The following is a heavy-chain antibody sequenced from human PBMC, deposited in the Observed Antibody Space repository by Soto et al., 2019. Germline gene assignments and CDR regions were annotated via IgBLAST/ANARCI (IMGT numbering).Heavy chain of an antibody. CDR3: ARDFGTHVVLVPAVMRGPFDY. Sequence: SETLSLTCTVSGGSISSGDYYWSWIRQPPGKGLEWIGYIYYSGSTNYNPSLKSRVTISVDTSKNQFSLKLSSVTAADTAVYYCARDFGTHVVLVPAVMRGPFDYWGQGTLVTVSS. CDR2: IYYSGST. CDR1: GGSISSGDYY. V-gene: IGHV4-61*08. J-gene: IGHJ4*01. D-gene: IGHD2-2*01.